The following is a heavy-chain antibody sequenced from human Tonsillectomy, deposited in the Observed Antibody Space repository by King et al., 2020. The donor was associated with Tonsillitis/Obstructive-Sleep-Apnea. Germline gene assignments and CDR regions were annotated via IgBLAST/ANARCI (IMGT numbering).Heavy chain of an antibody. J-gene: IGHJ4*02. CDR1: GFTFDDYA. CDR2: ISWNSGSI. V-gene: IGHV3-9*01. CDR3: ARGPFGSGALFFDY. Sequence: VQLVESGGGLVEPGRSLRLSCAASGFTFDDYAMHWVRQAPGKGLEWVSGISWNSGSIDYADSVKGRFTISRDNAKNSLYLQMNSLRAEDTALYYCARGPFGSGALFFDYWGQGSLVTVPS. D-gene: IGHD3-10*01.